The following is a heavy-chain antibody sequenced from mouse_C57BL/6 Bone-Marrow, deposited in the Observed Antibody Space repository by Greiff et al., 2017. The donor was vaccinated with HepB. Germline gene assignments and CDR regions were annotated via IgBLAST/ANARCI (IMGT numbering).Heavy chain of an antibody. V-gene: IGHV1-26*01. CDR1: GYTFTDYY. J-gene: IGHJ2*01. CDR3: ARRTTASYYFDY. D-gene: IGHD2-12*01. Sequence: EVQLQQSGPELVKPGASVKISCKASGYTFTDYYMNWVKQSHGKSLEWIGDINPNNGGTSYNQKFKGKATLTVDKSSSTAYMELRSLTSEDSAVYYCARRTTASYYFDYWGQGTTLTVSS. CDR2: INPNNGGT.